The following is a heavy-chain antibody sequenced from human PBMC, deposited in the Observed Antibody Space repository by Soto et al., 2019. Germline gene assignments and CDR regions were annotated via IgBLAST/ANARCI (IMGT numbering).Heavy chain of an antibody. J-gene: IGHJ4*02. D-gene: IGHD2-21*01. CDR1: GFTFSSYW. Sequence: EVQLVESGGALVQPGGSLRLSCAASGFTFSSYWMHWVRQAPGEGLVWVSRIKTDGSSTSYADSVKGRFTISRDNAKNTMDLQMNSLRAEDRAVYYCGRVGVVHYEFDYWRQGTLVPVSS. V-gene: IGHV3-74*01. CDR2: IKTDGSST. CDR3: GRVGVVHYEFDY.